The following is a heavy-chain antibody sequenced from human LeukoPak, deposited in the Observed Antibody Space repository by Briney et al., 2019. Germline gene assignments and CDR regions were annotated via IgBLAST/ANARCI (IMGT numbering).Heavy chain of an antibody. CDR1: GFTFSSYW. Sequence: SGGSLRLSRAASGFTFSSYWMSWVRQAPGKGLEWVANIKQDGSEKYYVDSVKGRFTISRDNAKNSLYLQMNSLRAEDTAVYYCARTKAAANRGSYYYYYYMDVWGKGTTVTVSS. CDR2: IKQDGSEK. CDR3: ARTKAAANRGSYYYYYYMDV. D-gene: IGHD6-13*01. J-gene: IGHJ6*03. V-gene: IGHV3-7*01.